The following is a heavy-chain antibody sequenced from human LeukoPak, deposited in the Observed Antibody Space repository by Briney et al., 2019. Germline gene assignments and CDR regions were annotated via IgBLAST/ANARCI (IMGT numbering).Heavy chain of an antibody. V-gene: IGHV1-46*01. CDR1: GYTFTSYY. D-gene: IGHD3-10*01. CDR2: INPSGGST. Sequence: ASVKVSCKASGYTFTSYYMHWVRQAPGQGLEWMGIINPSGGSTSYAQKFQGRVTITADVSTSTAYMELTSLRSEDTAVYYCASQRFNSGNYLIGSWGQGTLVTVSS. J-gene: IGHJ4*02. CDR3: ASQRFNSGNYLIGS.